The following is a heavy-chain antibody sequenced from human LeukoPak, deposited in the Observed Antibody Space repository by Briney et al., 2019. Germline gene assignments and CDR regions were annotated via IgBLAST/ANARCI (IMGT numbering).Heavy chain of an antibody. J-gene: IGHJ4*02. CDR3: ARATVGAIFDY. CDR2: VYYGRSP. D-gene: IGHD1-26*01. V-gene: IGHV4-39*01. CDR1: GGSISSGGYY. Sequence: SETLSLTCTVSGGSISSGGYYWSWIRQPPGKGLEWIGSVYYGRSPYYNPSLKSRVTISVDTSKNQFSLKLSSVTAADTAVYYCARATVGAIFDYWGQGTLVTVSS.